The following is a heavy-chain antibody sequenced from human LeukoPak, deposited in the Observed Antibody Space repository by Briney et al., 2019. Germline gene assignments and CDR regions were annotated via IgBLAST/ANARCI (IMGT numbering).Heavy chain of an antibody. D-gene: IGHD3-10*01. J-gene: IGHJ6*02. V-gene: IGHV3-23*01. CDR3: ARRGVPNGYYYYGMDV. CDR2: ISGSGGST. CDR1: GFTFSSYA. Sequence: PGGSLRLSCAASGFTFSSYAMSWVRQAPGKGLEWVSAISGSGGSTYYADSVKGRFTISRDNSKNTLYLQMNSLRAEDTAVYYCARRGVPNGYYYYGMDVWGQGTTVTVSS.